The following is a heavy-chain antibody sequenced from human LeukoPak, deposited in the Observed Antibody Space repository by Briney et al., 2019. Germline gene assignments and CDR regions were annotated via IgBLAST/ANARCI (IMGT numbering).Heavy chain of an antibody. CDR3: AKSGGVRFDP. CDR1: GFTFSNYG. V-gene: IGHV3-23*01. J-gene: IGHJ5*02. D-gene: IGHD3-16*01. CDR2: ITGSGGST. Sequence: PGGSLRLSCAASGFTFSNYGLSWVRQAPGKGLEWVSGITGSGGSTYYADSVKGRFTISRDNSKNTLYLQMTSLRVEDTAVYYCAKSGGVRFDPWGQGTLVTVSS.